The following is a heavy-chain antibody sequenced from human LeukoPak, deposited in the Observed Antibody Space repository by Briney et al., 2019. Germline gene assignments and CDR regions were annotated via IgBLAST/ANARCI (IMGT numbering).Heavy chain of an antibody. CDR2: INHSGST. Sequence: SETLSLTCAVYGGSFSGYYWSWIRQPPGKGLEWIGEINHSGSTNYNPSLKSRVTISVDTSKNQFSLKLSSVTAADTAVYYCARDPRWLQQRGYYFDYWGQGTLVTVSS. CDR1: GGSFSGYY. V-gene: IGHV4-34*01. D-gene: IGHD5-24*01. J-gene: IGHJ4*02. CDR3: ARDPRWLQQRGYYFDY.